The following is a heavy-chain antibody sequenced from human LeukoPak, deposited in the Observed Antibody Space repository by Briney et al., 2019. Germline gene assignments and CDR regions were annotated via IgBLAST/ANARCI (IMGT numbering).Heavy chain of an antibody. CDR2: ICADGGGT. J-gene: IGHJ4*02. Sequence: GGSLRLSCVASGFTFDDYAMHWVRQPPGKGLEWVSLICADGGGTSYADSVKGRFTISRDNSKNSLYLQMNSLRTEDTALYYCAKETSGYFDYWGQGTLVTVSS. CDR1: GFTFDDYA. V-gene: IGHV3-43*02. CDR3: AKETSGYFDY. D-gene: IGHD3-10*01.